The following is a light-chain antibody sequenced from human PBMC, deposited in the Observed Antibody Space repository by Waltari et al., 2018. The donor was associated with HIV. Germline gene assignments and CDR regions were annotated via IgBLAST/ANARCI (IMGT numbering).Light chain of an antibody. Sequence: EIVLTQSPGTLSLSPGGRATLSCRASQSVRSNFLAWYQQKRGQAPRLLIDGASTRATGIPDRCSGSGSGTDVTLTISRLEPEDFAVYFCQQYATSPVTFGHGTKVDIK. CDR1: QSVRSNF. J-gene: IGKJ1*01. V-gene: IGKV3-20*01. CDR2: GAS. CDR3: QQYATSPVT.